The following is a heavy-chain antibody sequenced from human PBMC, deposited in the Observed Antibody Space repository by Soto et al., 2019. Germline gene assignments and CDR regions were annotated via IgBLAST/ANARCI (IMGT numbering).Heavy chain of an antibody. Sequence: GASVKVSCKASGGTFSSYTISWVRQAPGQGLEWMGRIIPILGIANYAQKFQGRVTMTEDTSTDTAYMELSSLRSDDTAVYYCARYVVGRDFFASWGQGTLVTVSS. CDR1: GGTFSSYT. CDR2: IIPILGIA. V-gene: IGHV1-69*02. J-gene: IGHJ4*02. CDR3: ARYVVGRDFFAS. D-gene: IGHD1-26*01.